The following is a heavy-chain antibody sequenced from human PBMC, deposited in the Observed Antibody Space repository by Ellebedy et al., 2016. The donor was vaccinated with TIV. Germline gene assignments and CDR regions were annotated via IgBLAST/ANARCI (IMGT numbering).Heavy chain of an antibody. V-gene: IGHV3-23*01. CDR3: AKARSWATDPYYGLDV. Sequence: GESLKISCSASGFTFGAYAMPWVRQAPGKGLEWVSGITGGGSTFYAEAVKGRFTIFVDNSKNTLFMQVNSLRVEDTAIYFCAKARSWATDPYYGLDVWGQGTTVIVSS. D-gene: IGHD3-10*01. CDR1: GFTFGAYA. J-gene: IGHJ6*02. CDR2: ITGGGST.